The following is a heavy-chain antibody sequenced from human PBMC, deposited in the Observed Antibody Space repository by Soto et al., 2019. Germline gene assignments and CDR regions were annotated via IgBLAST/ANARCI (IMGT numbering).Heavy chain of an antibody. V-gene: IGHV1-2*04. J-gene: IGHJ4*02. CDR1: GYTFTGYY. Sequence: ASVKVSCKASGYTFTGYYMHWVRQAPGQGLEWMGWINPNSGGTNYAQKFQGWVTMTRDTSISTAYMELSRLRSDDTAVYYCAKDYGDYLYYDYWGQGTLVTVSS. D-gene: IGHD4-17*01. CDR2: INPNSGGT. CDR3: AKDYGDYLYYDY.